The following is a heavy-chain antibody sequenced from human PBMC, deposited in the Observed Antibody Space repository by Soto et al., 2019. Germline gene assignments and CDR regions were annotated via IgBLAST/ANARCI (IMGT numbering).Heavy chain of an antibody. CDR3: AKSVDYARWYLDL. CDR2: TSDSGGST. V-gene: IGHV3-23*01. CDR1: GFTFSSYA. Sequence: EVQLLESGGGLVQPGGSLRLSCAASGFTFSSYAMSWVRQAPGKGLEWVSGTSDSGGSTHYADSVKGRFTVSRDNSKNTLYLQMNSLRVEDTAVYYCAKSVDYARWYLDLWGRGTLVTVSS. J-gene: IGHJ2*01. D-gene: IGHD4-17*01.